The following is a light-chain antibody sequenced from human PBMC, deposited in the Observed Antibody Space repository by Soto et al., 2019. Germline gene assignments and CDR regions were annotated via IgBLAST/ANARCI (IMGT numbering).Light chain of an antibody. Sequence: DIVMTQSPDSLAVSLGERATINCTSSQNVLYSSNKNYLAWFQQKPGQPPKLLIYWASTRESGVPDRFSGSGSGTDFTLTISSLQAEDAAVYYCQQYYSTPWTFGQGTKVEIK. J-gene: IGKJ1*01. CDR3: QQYYSTPWT. CDR1: QNVLYSSNKNY. V-gene: IGKV4-1*01. CDR2: WAS.